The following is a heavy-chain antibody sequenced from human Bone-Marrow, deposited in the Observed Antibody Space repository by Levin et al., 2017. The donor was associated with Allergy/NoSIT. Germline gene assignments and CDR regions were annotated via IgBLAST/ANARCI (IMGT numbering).Heavy chain of an antibody. CDR2: ISGSGGST. Sequence: LSLTCAASGFTFSSYAMSWVRQAPGKGLEWVSAISGSGGSTYYADSVKGRFTISRDNSKNTLYLQMNSLRAEDTAVYYCAKGVLRIDYWGQGTLVTVSS. CDR1: GFTFSSYA. CDR3: AKGVLRIDY. D-gene: IGHD3-3*01. J-gene: IGHJ4*02. V-gene: IGHV3-23*01.